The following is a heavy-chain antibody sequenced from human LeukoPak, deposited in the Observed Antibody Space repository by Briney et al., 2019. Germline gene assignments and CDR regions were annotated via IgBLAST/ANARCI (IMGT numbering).Heavy chain of an antibody. V-gene: IGHV3-23*01. CDR3: AKQGYTTSWLYFDY. D-gene: IGHD2-8*01. J-gene: IGHJ4*02. CDR2: ISGSGDRT. CDR1: GGSISSYY. Sequence: ETLSLTCTVSGGSISSYYWSWIRQPPGKGLEWVSAISGSGDRTYYADSVKGRFTISRDNSKNKVYLQMKSLTAEDTAVYYCAKQGYTTSWLYFDYWGLGTLVTVSS.